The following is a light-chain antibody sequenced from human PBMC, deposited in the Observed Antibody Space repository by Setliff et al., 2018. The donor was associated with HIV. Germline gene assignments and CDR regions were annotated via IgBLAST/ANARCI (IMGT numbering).Light chain of an antibody. CDR2: EVS. J-gene: IGLJ2*01. CDR1: NSDVGSYNR. CDR3: SSYTSSNTYVV. Sequence: QSALAQPPSVSGSPGQSVTISCTGTNSDVGSYNRVSWYQQPPGAAPKPMIYEVSNRPSGVPDRFSGSKSGNMASLTISGLQAEDEADYYCSSYTSSNTYVVFGGGTKVTVL. V-gene: IGLV2-18*02.